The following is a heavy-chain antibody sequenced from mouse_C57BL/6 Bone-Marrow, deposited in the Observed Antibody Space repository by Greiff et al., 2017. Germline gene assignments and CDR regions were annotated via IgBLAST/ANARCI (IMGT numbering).Heavy chain of an antibody. CDR2: ISSGSSTI. Sequence: EVKLVESGGGLVKPGGSLKLSCAASGFTFSDYGMHWVRQAPEKGLEWVAYISSGSSTIYYADTVKGRFTFARDNAKNTLFLQMTSLRSEDTAMCYCARHYSDVWGTGTTVTVSS. CDR1: GFTFSDYG. J-gene: IGHJ1*03. CDR3: ARHYSDV. V-gene: IGHV5-17*01.